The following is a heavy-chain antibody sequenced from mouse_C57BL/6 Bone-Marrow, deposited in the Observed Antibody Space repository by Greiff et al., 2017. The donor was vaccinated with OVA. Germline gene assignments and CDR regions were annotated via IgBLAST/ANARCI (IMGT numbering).Heavy chain of an antibody. CDR2: IDPENGDT. CDR1: GFNIKDDY. V-gene: IGHV14-4*01. J-gene: IGHJ2*01. CDR3: TTWGSRGY. D-gene: IGHD1-1*01. Sequence: VQLQQSGAELVRPGASVKLSCTASGFNIKDDYMHWVKQRPEQGLEWIGWIDPENGDTEYASKFQGKATITADTSSNTAYLQLSSLTPEDTAVYYCTTWGSRGYWGQGTTRTVSS.